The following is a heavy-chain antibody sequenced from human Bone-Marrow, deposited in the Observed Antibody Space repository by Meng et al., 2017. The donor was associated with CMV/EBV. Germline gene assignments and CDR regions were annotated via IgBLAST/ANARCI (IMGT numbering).Heavy chain of an antibody. CDR2: INPNSGGT. J-gene: IGHJ5*02. D-gene: IGHD2-2*01. V-gene: IGHV1-2*02. CDR1: GYTFTGYY. Sequence: ASVKVSCKASGYTFTGYYMHWVRQAPGQGLEWMGWINPNSGGTNYAQKFQGRVTMTRDTSISTAYMELSRLRSDDTAVYYCARMIVVVPAARFDPWGQGTLVTVSS. CDR3: ARMIVVVPAARFDP.